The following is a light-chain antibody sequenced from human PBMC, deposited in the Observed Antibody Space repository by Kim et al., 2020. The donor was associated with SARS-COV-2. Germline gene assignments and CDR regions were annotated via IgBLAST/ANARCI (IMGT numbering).Light chain of an antibody. J-gene: IGKJ2*01. CDR3: QQYNSYPRT. CDR2: DAS. Sequence: GDSVTITCRASQSINGWLAWYQQKPGKAPKLLIYDASSLESGVPSSFSGSGSGTEFTLTINSLQPDDFATYFCQQYNSYPRTFGQGTKLEI. V-gene: IGKV1-5*01. CDR1: QSINGW.